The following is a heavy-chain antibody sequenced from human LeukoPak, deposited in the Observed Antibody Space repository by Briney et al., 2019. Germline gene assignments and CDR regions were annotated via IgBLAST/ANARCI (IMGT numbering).Heavy chain of an antibody. D-gene: IGHD7-27*01. Sequence: SETLSLTCTVSGGSISSYYWSWIRQPPGKGLEWIGYIYYSGSTNYNPSLKSRVTISVDTSKNQFSLKLSSVTAADTAVYYCARDRLTGDAIDIWGQGTMVTVSS. V-gene: IGHV4-59*01. CDR2: IYYSGST. CDR1: GGSISSYY. J-gene: IGHJ3*02. CDR3: ARDRLTGDAIDI.